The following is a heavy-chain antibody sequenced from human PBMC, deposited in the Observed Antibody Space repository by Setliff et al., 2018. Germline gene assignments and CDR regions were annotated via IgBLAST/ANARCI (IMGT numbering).Heavy chain of an antibody. CDR3: ARDEGSGWYVGY. J-gene: IGHJ4*02. CDR1: GYTFTSYG. CDR2: ISAYNGNT. V-gene: IGHV1-18*01. Sequence: GASVKVSCKASGYTFTSYGISWVRQAPGQGLEWMGWISAYNGNTNYAQKFQGRVTITADESTSTAYMELSSLRSEDTAVYYCARDEGSGWYVGYWGQGTLVTVSS. D-gene: IGHD6-19*01.